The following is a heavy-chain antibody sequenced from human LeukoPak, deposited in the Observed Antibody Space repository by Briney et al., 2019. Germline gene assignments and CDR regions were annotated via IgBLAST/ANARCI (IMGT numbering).Heavy chain of an antibody. CDR3: ASKGGYCSGGGCYSRILTFNI. Sequence: PGGSLRLSCAASGFTFSSYAMSWVRQAPGKGLEWVFAISAGGDTPYYADSVKGRFTISRDNSKNTLYLQMNSLRAEDTAVYYCASKGGYCSGGGCYSRILTFNIWGQGTMVTVSS. V-gene: IGHV3-23*01. D-gene: IGHD2-15*01. CDR1: GFTFSSYA. CDR2: ISAGGDTP. J-gene: IGHJ3*02.